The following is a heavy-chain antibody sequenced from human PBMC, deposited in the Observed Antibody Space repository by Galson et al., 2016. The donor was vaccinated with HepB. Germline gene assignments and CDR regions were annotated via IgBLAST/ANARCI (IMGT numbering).Heavy chain of an antibody. CDR1: GCTFSSYA. J-gene: IGHJ6*02. Sequence: SVKVSCKASGCTFSSYAISWVRQAPGQGLEWMGRIIPILGIANYAQKFQGRVTITADKSTSTAYMELSSLRSEDTAVYYCARDKVAPRGYGRYYDYGMDVWGQGTTVTVSS. CDR2: IIPILGIA. V-gene: IGHV1-69*04. CDR3: ARDKVAPRGYGRYYDYGMDV. D-gene: IGHD5-18*01.